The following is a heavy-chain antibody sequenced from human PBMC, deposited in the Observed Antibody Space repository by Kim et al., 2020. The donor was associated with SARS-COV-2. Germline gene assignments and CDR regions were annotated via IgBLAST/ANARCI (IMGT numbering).Heavy chain of an antibody. D-gene: IGHD1-1*01. Sequence: SETLSLTCTVSGGSVSSGSYYWSWIRQLPGKGLEWIGYIYYSGSTNYNPSLKSRVTISVDTSKNQFSLKLSSVTAADTAVYYCARDSYTTGTLDYCGQGTLVAVVS. J-gene: IGHJ4*02. V-gene: IGHV4-61*01. CDR3: ARDSYTTGTLDY. CDR2: IYYSGST. CDR1: GGSVSSGSYY.